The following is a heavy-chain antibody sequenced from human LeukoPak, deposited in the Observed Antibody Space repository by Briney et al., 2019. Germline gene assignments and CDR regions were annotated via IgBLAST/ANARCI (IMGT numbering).Heavy chain of an antibody. Sequence: SETLSLTCTVSGGSISSSSYYWGWIRQPPGKGLEWIGSIYYSGSTYYNPSLKSRVTISVDTSKNQFSLKLSSVTAADTAVYYCARLTITFDYWGQGILVTVSS. CDR3: ARLTITFDY. V-gene: IGHV4-39*01. CDR2: IYYSGST. D-gene: IGHD5-24*01. J-gene: IGHJ4*02. CDR1: GGSISSSSYY.